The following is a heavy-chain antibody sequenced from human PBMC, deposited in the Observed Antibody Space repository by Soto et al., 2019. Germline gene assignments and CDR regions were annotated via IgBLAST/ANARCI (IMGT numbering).Heavy chain of an antibody. J-gene: IGHJ5*02. D-gene: IGHD6-13*01. Sequence: WGSLRLSCAASGFTFLSFTINFFRHSPFKGLEWVSTISSNSAYIHYTDALRGRFTISRDNAKNSLHLQMNSLRAEDTAVYYCTRDASRDSSARGWFDPWGPGTLVTVSS. CDR1: GFTFLSFT. CDR2: ISSNSAYI. CDR3: TRDASRDSSARGWFDP. V-gene: IGHV3-21*01.